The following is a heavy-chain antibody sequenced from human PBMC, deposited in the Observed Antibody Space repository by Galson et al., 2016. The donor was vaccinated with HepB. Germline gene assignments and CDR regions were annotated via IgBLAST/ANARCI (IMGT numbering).Heavy chain of an antibody. J-gene: IGHJ6*02. CDR1: GYTFTGYY. CDR3: ARYYYFGMDF. CDR2: INPNSGGT. Sequence: SCKASGYTFTGYYIHWVRQAPGQGLEWMGWINPNSGGTKYAQKRQGWVTMTRDTSISTAYMELSRLRSDDTAVYYCARYYYFGMDFWGQGTLVTVSS. V-gene: IGHV1-2*04.